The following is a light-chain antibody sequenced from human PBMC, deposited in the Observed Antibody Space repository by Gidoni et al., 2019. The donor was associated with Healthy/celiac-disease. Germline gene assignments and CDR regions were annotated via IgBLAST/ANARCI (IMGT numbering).Light chain of an antibody. CDR1: QSVSRN. V-gene: IGKV3-15*01. J-gene: IGKJ5*01. Sequence: EIVMTQSPATLSLSQGERATLSCSASQSVSRNLTWDQQKPGQAPRLLIYGASTRATANPARISGSGSGTEFTLTIRSLQSEDFAVYYCQQYNNWPPITFGQGTRLEIK. CDR3: QQYNNWPPIT. CDR2: GAS.